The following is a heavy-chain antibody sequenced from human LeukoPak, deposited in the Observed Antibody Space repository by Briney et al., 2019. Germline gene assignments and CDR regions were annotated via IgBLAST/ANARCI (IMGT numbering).Heavy chain of an antibody. CDR1: GYSFTSYW. J-gene: IGHJ1*01. V-gene: IGHV5-10-1*01. CDR3: ATSVGAEYFQH. Sequence: GESLKISCKGSGYSFTSYWISWVRQMPGKGLEWMGRIDPSDSYTNYSPSFQGHVTISADKSITTAYLQWRSLKASDTAMFYCATSVGAEYFQHWGQGTLVTVSS. CDR2: IDPSDSYT.